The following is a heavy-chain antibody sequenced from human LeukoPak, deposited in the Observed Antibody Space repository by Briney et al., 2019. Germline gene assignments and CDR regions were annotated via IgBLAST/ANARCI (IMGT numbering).Heavy chain of an antibody. CDR2: IKQDGSEK. CDR3: ARGYDSSGYYPDF. Sequence: PGGSLRLSCAASGFTFSNYWMSWVRQAPGKGLEWVANIKQDGSEKYYVGSVKGRFTISRDNAKNSLYLQINSLRAEDTAVYYCARGYDSSGYYPDFWGQGTLVTVSS. D-gene: IGHD3-22*01. V-gene: IGHV3-7*04. CDR1: GFTFSNYW. J-gene: IGHJ4*02.